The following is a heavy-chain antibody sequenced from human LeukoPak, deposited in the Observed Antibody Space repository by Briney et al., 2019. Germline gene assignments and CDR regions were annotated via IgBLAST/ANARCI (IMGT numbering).Heavy chain of an antibody. Sequence: GGSLRLSCAVSAFTYSDSYMTWLRQAPGKGLEWVSSISSTSSNIYYADSLEGRFIISRDNAKNSLYLQMNSLRAEDTAVYYCARGNTAMVTLWGQGTLVTVSS. J-gene: IGHJ4*02. V-gene: IGHV3-21*01. CDR1: AFTYSDSY. CDR2: ISSTSSNI. CDR3: ARGNTAMVTL. D-gene: IGHD5-18*01.